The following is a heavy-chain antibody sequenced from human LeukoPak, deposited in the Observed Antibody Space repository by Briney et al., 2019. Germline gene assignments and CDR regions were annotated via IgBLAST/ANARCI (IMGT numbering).Heavy chain of an antibody. D-gene: IGHD1-26*01. CDR2: IGGSGSFI. V-gene: IGHV3-48*01. CDR1: GFTFRTYS. J-gene: IGHJ6*03. CDR3: ARFLATWDRYYMDV. Sequence: GGSLRLSCAASGFTFRTYSIIWVRQAPGKGLEWVSHIGGSGSFIYYADSVKGRFTISRDNAKNSVSLQMNSLRAEDTAVYYCARFLATWDRYYMDVWGKGTTVSASS.